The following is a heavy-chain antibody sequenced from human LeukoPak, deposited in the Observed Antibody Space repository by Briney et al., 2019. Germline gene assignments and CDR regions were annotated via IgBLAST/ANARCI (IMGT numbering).Heavy chain of an antibody. CDR3: ARVGSSGYSSGWGYLYYFDY. CDR1: GGSINNYY. V-gene: IGHV4-59*01. CDR2: IYYSGST. Sequence: SETLSLTCTVSGGSINNYYWSWIRQPPGKGLEWIGFIYYSGSTNYNPSLKSRVTISVDTSKNQFSLKLSSVTAADTAVYYCARVGSSGYSSGWGYLYYFDYWGQGTLVTVSS. J-gene: IGHJ4*02. D-gene: IGHD6-19*01.